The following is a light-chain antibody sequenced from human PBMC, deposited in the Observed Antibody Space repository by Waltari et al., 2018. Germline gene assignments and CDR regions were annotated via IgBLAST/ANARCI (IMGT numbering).Light chain of an antibody. CDR2: DAS. J-gene: IGKJ1*01. CDR3: QKYGTLPAT. CDR1: QSVSRF. Sequence: EIVLTQSTGTLSLSPGERSTLSCRASQSVSRFLAWYQQKPGQAPRLLIYDASSRATGIPDRFSGSGSGTDFSLTITRLEPEDFAVYYCQKYGTLPATFGQGTRVEIK. V-gene: IGKV3-20*01.